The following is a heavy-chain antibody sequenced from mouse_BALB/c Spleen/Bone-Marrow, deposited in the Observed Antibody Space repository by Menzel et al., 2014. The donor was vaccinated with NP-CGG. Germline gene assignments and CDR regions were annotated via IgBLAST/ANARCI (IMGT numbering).Heavy chain of an antibody. CDR3: TVRRFAY. Sequence: KQSGSELVRPGASVKLSCKASGYTFTSYWVHWVKQRHGQGLEWIGNIYPGSGSTNYDEKFKSKGTLTVDTSSSTAYMHLSSLTSEDSAVYYCTVRRFAYWGQGTLVTVSA. D-gene: IGHD2-14*01. J-gene: IGHJ3*01. V-gene: IGHV1S22*01. CDR2: IYPGSGST. CDR1: GYTFTSYW.